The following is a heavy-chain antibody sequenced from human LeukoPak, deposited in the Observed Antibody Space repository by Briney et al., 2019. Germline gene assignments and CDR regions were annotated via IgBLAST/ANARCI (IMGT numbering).Heavy chain of an antibody. CDR1: GFTFSSYS. J-gene: IGHJ5*02. D-gene: IGHD6-13*01. CDR3: ARDGGTAAGNNNWFDP. V-gene: IGHV3-21*01. Sequence: GGSLRLSCAASGFTFSSYSMTWVRQAPGKGLEWVSSISSSSSYIYYADSVKGRFTISRDNAKNSLYLQMNSLRAEDTAVYYCARDGGTAAGNNNWFDPWGQGTLVTVSS. CDR2: ISSSSSYI.